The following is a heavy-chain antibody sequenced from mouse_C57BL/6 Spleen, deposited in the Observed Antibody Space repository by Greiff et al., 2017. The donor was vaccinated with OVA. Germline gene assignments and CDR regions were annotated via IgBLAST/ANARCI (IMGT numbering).Heavy chain of an antibody. Sequence: EVMLMESGAGLVKPGGSLKLSCAASGFAFSSYAMSWVRQTPEKSLEWVAYISSGGDDIYYEDTVKGRVTISRDNARNTRYLQMSSLKSEDTAIYYCTRYSFDYWGQGTTLTVSS. J-gene: IGHJ2*01. CDR3: TRYSFDY. V-gene: IGHV5-9-1*02. CDR1: GFAFSSYA. CDR2: ISSGGDDI.